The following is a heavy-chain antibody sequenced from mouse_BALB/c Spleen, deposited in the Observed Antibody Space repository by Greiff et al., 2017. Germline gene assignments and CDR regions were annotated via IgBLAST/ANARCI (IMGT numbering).Heavy chain of an antibody. Sequence: VKLMESGAELVRPGTSVKVSCKASGYAFTNYLIEWVKQRPGQGLEWIGVINPGSGGTNYNEKFKGKATLTADKSSSTAYMQLSSLTSDDSAVYFCARGGNYFDYWGQGTTLTVSS. CDR1: GYAFTNYL. V-gene: IGHV1-54*01. CDR2: INPGSGGT. CDR3: ARGGNYFDY. J-gene: IGHJ2*01.